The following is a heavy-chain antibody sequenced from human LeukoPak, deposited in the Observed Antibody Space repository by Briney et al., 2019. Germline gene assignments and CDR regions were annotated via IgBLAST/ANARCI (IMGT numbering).Heavy chain of an antibody. J-gene: IGHJ1*01. V-gene: IGHV4-38-2*02. Sequence: PSETLSLTCTVSGYSISSGYYWGWIRQPPGKGLEWIGSTYHSGSTYYNPFLKSRVTKFVDTSKNQFSLKLSSVTAADTAVYYCARGVGTRYFQHWGQGTLVTVSS. CDR3: ARGVGTRYFQH. D-gene: IGHD1-1*01. CDR2: TYHSGST. CDR1: GYSISSGYY.